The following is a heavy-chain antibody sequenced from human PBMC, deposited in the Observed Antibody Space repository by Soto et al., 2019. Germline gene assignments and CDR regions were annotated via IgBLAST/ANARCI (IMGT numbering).Heavy chain of an antibody. CDR1: GLNFDDFA. V-gene: IGHV3-9*01. CDR3: AKGRYDFWSPYYFDS. Sequence: EVQLVESGGRLVQPGRSLRLSCVGTGLNFDDFAMHWVRQAPGKGLEWVSGITWNSRVLAYADSVKGRFTISRDNARNALYLQMDSLRDEDTALYYCAKGRYDFWSPYYFDSWGQGTLVTVSS. CDR2: ITWNSRVL. J-gene: IGHJ4*02. D-gene: IGHD3-3*01.